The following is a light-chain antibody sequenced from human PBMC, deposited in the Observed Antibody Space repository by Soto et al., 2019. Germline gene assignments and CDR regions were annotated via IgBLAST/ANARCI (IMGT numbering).Light chain of an antibody. Sequence: EVVLTQSPGTLSLSPGERATLSCRASQSVSRYLAWYQQKPGQAPRLLIYGASSRATGALDRFSGGGSGTDFTLTSSRQEPEDFAVYYCQQYGSPGTFGQGTKVDIK. J-gene: IGKJ1*01. CDR1: QSVSRY. CDR3: QQYGSPGT. V-gene: IGKV3-20*01. CDR2: GAS.